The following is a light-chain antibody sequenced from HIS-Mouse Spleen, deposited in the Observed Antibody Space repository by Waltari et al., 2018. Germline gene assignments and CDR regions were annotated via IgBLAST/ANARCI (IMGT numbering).Light chain of an antibody. CDR1: SSDVGGYNY. V-gene: IGLV2-8*01. CDR3: SSYAGSNIVV. J-gene: IGLJ2*01. CDR2: EVS. Sequence: QSALTQSPSASGSPGHSVTIPCTGTSSDVGGYNYVPWYQQHPGKAPKLMIYEVSKRPSGVPARFSGSKSGNTASLTVSGLQAEDEADYYCSSYAGSNIVVFGGGTKLTVL.